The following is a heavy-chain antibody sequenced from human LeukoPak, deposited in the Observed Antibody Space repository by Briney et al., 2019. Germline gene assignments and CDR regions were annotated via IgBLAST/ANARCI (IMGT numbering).Heavy chain of an antibody. Sequence: GGSLRLSCAASGFTVDSNYLSWVRQASGKGLEWVSTIYTGGNTYYAATVKGRFTISRDFSKNTVFLHMNSLRAEDTAMYYCARGDDSGYYDYFDYWGQGALVTVSS. V-gene: IGHV3-53*01. D-gene: IGHD3-22*01. J-gene: IGHJ4*02. CDR3: ARGDDSGYYDYFDY. CDR2: IYTGGNT. CDR1: GFTVDSNY.